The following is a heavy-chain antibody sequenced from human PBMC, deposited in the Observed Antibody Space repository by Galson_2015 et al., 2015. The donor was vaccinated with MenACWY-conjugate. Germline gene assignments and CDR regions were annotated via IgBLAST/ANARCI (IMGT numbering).Heavy chain of an antibody. D-gene: IGHD3-22*01. CDR3: AREDYYDSSGNKGAFDI. V-gene: IGHV3-13*04. CDR2: IGTAGDT. CDR1: GFVFSTYD. Sequence: SLRLSCAASGFVFSTYDVHWVRQATGKGLEWVSAIGTAGDTYYPGSVKGRFIISRENAKNSLYLQMNSLSAGDTAVYYCAREDYYDSSGNKGAFDIWGQGTVVTVSS. J-gene: IGHJ3*02.